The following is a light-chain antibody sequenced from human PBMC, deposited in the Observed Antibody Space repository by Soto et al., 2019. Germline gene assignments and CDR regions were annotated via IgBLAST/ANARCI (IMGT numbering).Light chain of an antibody. V-gene: IGKV1-39*01. Sequence: DIQMTQSPSSLSASVGDRVTITCRASQSISRHLNWYQQRPGKAPNLLIYGASSLQSGVPSRISGSGSGTDFTLTISSLQPEDFATDYCQHSYSAPLTFGGGTKVEIK. CDR1: QSISRH. J-gene: IGKJ4*01. CDR3: QHSYSAPLT. CDR2: GAS.